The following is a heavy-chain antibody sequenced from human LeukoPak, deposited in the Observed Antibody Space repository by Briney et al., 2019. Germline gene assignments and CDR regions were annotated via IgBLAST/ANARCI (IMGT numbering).Heavy chain of an antibody. CDR1: GGFISSYY. V-gene: IGHV4-4*07. CDR2: IYTGGST. CDR3: ARATGSSSASSHSFDI. D-gene: IGHD2-2*01. Sequence: SETLSLTCTVSGGFISSYYWSWLRQPAGKGLQWIGRIYTGGSTNYNPSLKSRVTISVDKSKNQFSLKLSSVTAAHTAVYYCARATGSSSASSHSFDIWGQGTMVTVSS. J-gene: IGHJ3*02.